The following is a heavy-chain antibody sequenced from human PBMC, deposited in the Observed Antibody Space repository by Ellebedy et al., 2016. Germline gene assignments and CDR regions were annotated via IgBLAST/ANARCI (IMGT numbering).Heavy chain of an antibody. Sequence: GGFLRLSCAASGFTFSSYGMHWVRQAPGKGLEWVAVIWYDGSNKYYADSVKGRFTISRDNSKNTLYLQMNSLRAEDTAVYYCAREMAGYCTNGVCYTYYYYGMDVWGQGTTVTVSS. CDR3: AREMAGYCTNGVCYTYYYYGMDV. J-gene: IGHJ6*02. CDR2: IWYDGSNK. CDR1: GFTFSSYG. D-gene: IGHD2-8*01. V-gene: IGHV3-33*01.